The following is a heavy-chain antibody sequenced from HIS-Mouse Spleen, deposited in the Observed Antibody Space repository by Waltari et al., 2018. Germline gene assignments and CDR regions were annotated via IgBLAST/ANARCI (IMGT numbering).Heavy chain of an antibody. V-gene: IGHV4-34*01. CDR2: SNHSGST. D-gene: IGHD3-22*01. J-gene: IGHJ4*02. Sequence: QVQLQQWGAGLLKPSETLSLTCAVYGGSFSGYYWSWIRQPPGKGLEWIGESNHSGSTNYNPSLKSRVTISVDTSKNQFSLKLSSVTAADTAVYYCARGYYYYDSSGYYFDYWGQGTLVTVSS. CDR1: GGSFSGYY. CDR3: ARGYYYYDSSGYYFDY.